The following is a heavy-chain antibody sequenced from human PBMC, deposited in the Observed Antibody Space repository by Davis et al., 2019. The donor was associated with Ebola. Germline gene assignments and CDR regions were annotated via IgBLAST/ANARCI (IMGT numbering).Heavy chain of an antibody. CDR1: GFTFSSYE. Sequence: GESLKISCAASGFTFSSYEMNWVRQAPGKGLEWVSAISGSGGSTYYADSVKGRFTISRDNSKNTLYLQMNSLRAEDTAVYYCAKGVTMVRGDLFDYWGQGTLVTVSS. V-gene: IGHV3-23*01. CDR2: ISGSGGST. D-gene: IGHD3-10*01. J-gene: IGHJ4*02. CDR3: AKGVTMVRGDLFDY.